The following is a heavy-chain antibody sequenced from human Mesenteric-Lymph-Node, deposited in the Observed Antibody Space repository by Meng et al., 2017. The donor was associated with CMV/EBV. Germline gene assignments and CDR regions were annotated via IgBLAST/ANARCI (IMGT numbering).Heavy chain of an antibody. D-gene: IGHD4-11*01. V-gene: IGHV4-39*01. CDR1: GGSISSSSYY. CDR3: ARQLLDYRLDY. CDR2: IYYSGST. Sequence: SETLSLTCTVSGGSISSSSYYWGWIRQPPGKGLEWIGSIYYSGSTYYNPSLKSRVTKTVDASKNQFFLNLISVTAADTAVYYCARQLLDYRLDYWGQGTLVTVSS. J-gene: IGHJ4*02.